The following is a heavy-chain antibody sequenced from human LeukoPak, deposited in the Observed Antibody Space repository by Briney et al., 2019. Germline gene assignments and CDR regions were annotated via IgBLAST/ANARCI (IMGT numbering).Heavy chain of an antibody. V-gene: IGHV1-18*01. D-gene: IGHD5-12*01. Sequence: ASVKVSCKASGYTFTSYGMSWLRQAPGQGVEGMECISAYNGNTNYAQKLQGRVTMTTDTSTSTAYMELRSLRSDHTAVYYCASAPYSGYKFYYFDYWGQGTLVTVSS. CDR1: GYTFTSYG. J-gene: IGHJ4*02. CDR3: ASAPYSGYKFYYFDY. CDR2: ISAYNGNT.